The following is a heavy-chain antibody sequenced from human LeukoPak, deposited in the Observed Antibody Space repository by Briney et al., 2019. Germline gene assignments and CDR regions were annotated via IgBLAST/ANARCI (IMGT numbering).Heavy chain of an antibody. J-gene: IGHJ4*02. V-gene: IGHV3-23*01. D-gene: IGHD3/OR15-3a*01. CDR2: ISDSGGST. CDR1: GFTFSSYA. Sequence: GGSLRLSCAASGFTFSSYAMSWVRQAPGKALEWVSSISDSGGSTYYADSVQGRFTISRDNSKNTVFLQMNSLRAEDTAIYYCANGLNVPDYWGQGTLVTVSS. CDR3: ANGLNVPDY.